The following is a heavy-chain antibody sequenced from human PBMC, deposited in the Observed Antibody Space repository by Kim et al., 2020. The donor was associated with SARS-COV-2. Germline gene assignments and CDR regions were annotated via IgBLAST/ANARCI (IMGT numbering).Heavy chain of an antibody. J-gene: IGHJ6*02. V-gene: IGHV5-51*01. CDR2: IYPDDSDT. CDR1: GYNFPTYW. D-gene: IGHD2-15*01. CDR3: ARGVCSGVRCYSYGMDV. Sequence: GESLKISCKGSGYNFPTYWIGWVRQMPGKGLEWMGIIYPDDSDTRYSPSFQGQVTISADKSINTAYLQWRTLKASDTAIYYCARGVCSGVRCYSYGMDVWGQGTTVTVSS.